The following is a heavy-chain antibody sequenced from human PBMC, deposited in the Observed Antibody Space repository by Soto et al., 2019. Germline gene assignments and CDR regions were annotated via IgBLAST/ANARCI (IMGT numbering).Heavy chain of an antibody. CDR1: GFTFSSYD. V-gene: IGHV3-13*01. D-gene: IGHD6-13*01. CDR2: IGTAGDT. Sequence: GGSLRLSCAASGFTFSSYDMHWVRQATGKGLEWVSAIGTAGDTYYPGSVKGRFTISRENAKNSLYLQMNSLRAGDTAAYYCAGGPSSSLLRNAFDIWGQGTMVTVSS. CDR3: AGGPSSSLLRNAFDI. J-gene: IGHJ3*02.